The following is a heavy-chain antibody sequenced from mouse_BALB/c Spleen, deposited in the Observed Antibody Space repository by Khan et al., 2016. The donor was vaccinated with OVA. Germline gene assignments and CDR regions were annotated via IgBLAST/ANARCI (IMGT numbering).Heavy chain of an antibody. V-gene: IGHV2-6-7*01. CDR3: ASTRYYFGSYYLDY. CDR1: GISLNGYG. J-gene: IGHJ2*01. CDR2: IWGDGST. D-gene: IGHD1-1*01. Sequence: VKLLESGPGLVAPSQSLSITCTVSGISLNGYGVNWVRQPPGKGLEWLGMIWGDGSTDYNSTLKSRLSISKDNSKSQVFLKMNSLQSDDTARYYCASTRYYFGSYYLDYWGQGTTLTVSS.